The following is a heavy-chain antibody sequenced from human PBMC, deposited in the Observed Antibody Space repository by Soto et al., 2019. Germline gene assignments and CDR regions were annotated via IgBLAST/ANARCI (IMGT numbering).Heavy chain of an antibody. CDR1: GFTFSSYS. J-gene: IGHJ2*01. V-gene: IGHV3-48*02. CDR3: ARAQYYYDSSGSGYWYFDL. D-gene: IGHD3-22*01. Sequence: EVQLVESGGGLVQPGGSLRLSCAASGFTFSSYSMNWVRQAPGKGLEWVSYISSSSSTIYYADSVKGRFTISRDNAKNSLYLQMNSLRDEDTAVYYCARAQYYYDSSGSGYWYFDLWGRGTLVTVSS. CDR2: ISSSSSTI.